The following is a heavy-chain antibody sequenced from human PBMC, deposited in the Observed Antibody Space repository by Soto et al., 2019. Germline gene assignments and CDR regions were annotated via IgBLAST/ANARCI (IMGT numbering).Heavy chain of an antibody. V-gene: IGHV1-2*02. CDR3: AKSTLVVLVIHEFDY. D-gene: IGHD3-22*01. J-gene: IGHJ4*02. CDR1: GYTFTGYY. CDR2: INPNSGGT. Sequence: ASVKVSCKASGYTFTGYYMHWARQAPGQGLEWMGWINPNSGGTNYAQKFQGRVTMTRDTSTSTVYMELSSLRAEDTAMYYCAKSTLVVLVIHEFDYWGQGTLVTVSS.